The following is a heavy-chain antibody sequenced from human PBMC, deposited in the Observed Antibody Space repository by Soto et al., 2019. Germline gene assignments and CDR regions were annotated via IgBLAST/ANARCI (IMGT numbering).Heavy chain of an antibody. CDR1: GFTFSTCA. D-gene: IGHD6-13*01. CDR3: AKDNPAAGSQRLVPI. V-gene: IGHV3-23*01. CDR2: ISDSGGTT. J-gene: IGHJ4*02. Sequence: PGWSLRLSCAASGFTFSTCAMTWVRQAPGMGLQWVSAISDSGGTTYYADSVRGRFTISRDNSKNTLYLQLNSLGAEDTAVYYCAKDNPAAGSQRLVPIWGRGSLVTASS.